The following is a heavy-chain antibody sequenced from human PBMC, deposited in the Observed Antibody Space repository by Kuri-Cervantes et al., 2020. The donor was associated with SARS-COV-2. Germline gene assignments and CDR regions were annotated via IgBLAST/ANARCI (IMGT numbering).Heavy chain of an antibody. CDR1: GYTFTGYY. V-gene: IGHV1-46*01. D-gene: IGHD7-27*01. CDR3: ARWELGISNYYYYYMDV. Sequence: ALVKVSCKASGYTFTGYYMHWVRQAPGQGLEWMGIINPSGGSTSYAQKFQGRVTMTRDTSTSTVYIELSRLRSEDTAVYYCARWELGISNYYYYYMDVWGKGTTVTVSS. CDR2: INPSGGST. J-gene: IGHJ6*03.